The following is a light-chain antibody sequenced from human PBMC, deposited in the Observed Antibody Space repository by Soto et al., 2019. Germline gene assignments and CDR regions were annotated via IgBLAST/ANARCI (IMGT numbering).Light chain of an antibody. CDR3: HQRQSWPRT. CDR2: GAS. V-gene: IGKV3-20*01. CDR1: QTVSSSY. Sequence: VLTQSPGTLSLSPGERATLSCRASQTVSSSYLAWYQHKPGQAPRLLIYGASSRATGIPDRFSASGSGTDFTLTISDVQPEDFALYYCHQRQSWPRTFGQGTKVDIK. J-gene: IGKJ1*01.